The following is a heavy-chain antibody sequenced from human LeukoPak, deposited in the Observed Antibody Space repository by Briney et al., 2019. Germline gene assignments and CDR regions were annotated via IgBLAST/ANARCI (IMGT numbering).Heavy chain of an antibody. J-gene: IGHJ4*02. V-gene: IGHV3-33*01. CDR2: IWDDGDNK. CDR3: ARDGGYSSSSPQGY. D-gene: IGHD6-13*01. CDR1: GFTLSFYG. Sequence: GGSLRLSCAASGFTLSFYGMHWVRQAPGKGLEWVAVIWDDGDNKYYGDSVKGRFTISSDSSTDTLYLHLNSLRAEDTAVYYCARDGGYSSSSPQGYWGQGTLVTVSS.